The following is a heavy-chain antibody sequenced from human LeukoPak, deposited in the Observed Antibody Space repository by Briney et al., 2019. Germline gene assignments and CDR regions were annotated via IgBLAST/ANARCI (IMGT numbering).Heavy chain of an antibody. D-gene: IGHD3-22*01. J-gene: IGHJ4*02. CDR1: GFTFSSYG. CDR2: ISYDGSNK. Sequence: GGSLRLSCAASGFTFSSYGMHWVRQAPGKGLEWVAVISYDGSNKYYADSVKGRFTISRDNSKNTLYLQMNSLRAEDTAVYYCARGYYYDSSGYFEFDYWGQGTLVTVSS. V-gene: IGHV3-30*03. CDR3: ARGYYYDSSGYFEFDY.